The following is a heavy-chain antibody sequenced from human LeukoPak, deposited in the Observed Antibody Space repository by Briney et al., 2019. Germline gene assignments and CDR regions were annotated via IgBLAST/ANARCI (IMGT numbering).Heavy chain of an antibody. D-gene: IGHD2-2*01. Sequence: SETLSLTCTVSGGSISSYHWSWIRQPPGKGLEWIGYIHNSGNTNYNPSRQSRVTMSLDLSKNQFSLRLNSVTVADTAVYYCARDPGTTSRTWKFDPWGQGTLVTVSS. V-gene: IGHV4-59*01. CDR2: IHNSGNT. CDR1: GGSISSYH. CDR3: ARDPGTTSRTWKFDP. J-gene: IGHJ5*02.